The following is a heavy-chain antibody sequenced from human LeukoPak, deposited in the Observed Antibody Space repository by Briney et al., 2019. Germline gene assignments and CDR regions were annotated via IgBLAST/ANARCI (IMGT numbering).Heavy chain of an antibody. J-gene: IGHJ4*02. D-gene: IGHD6-19*01. CDR2: IYPADYET. Sequence: GESLKISCEASGYDFTTYWIGWVRQMPGKGLVWMGVIYPADYETRYGPSVQGQVTISADRSTRTAYLQWTSLKASDTAMYYCATSRRSGWYFDYWGQGTLVTVSS. CDR1: GYDFTTYW. CDR3: ATSRRSGWYFDY. V-gene: IGHV5-51*01.